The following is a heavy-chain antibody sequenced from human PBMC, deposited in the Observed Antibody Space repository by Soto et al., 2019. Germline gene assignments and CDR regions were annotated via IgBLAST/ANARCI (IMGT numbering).Heavy chain of an antibody. CDR2: IKQDGSEK. Sequence: GGSLRLSCAASAFTFSSYWRSWVRQAPGKGLECVANIKQDGSEKYYVDSVKGRFTISRDNAKNSLYLQMNSLRAEDTAVYYCARDLFEAARRGEYAFDIWGQGTMVTVSS. D-gene: IGHD3-16*01. CDR1: AFTFSSYW. V-gene: IGHV3-7*03. CDR3: ARDLFEAARRGEYAFDI. J-gene: IGHJ3*02.